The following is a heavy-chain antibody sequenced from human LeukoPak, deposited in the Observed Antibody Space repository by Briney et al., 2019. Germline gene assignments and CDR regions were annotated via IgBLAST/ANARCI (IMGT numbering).Heavy chain of an antibody. V-gene: IGHV3-33*01. Sequence: GGSLRLSCAASGFTFRNHGMHWIRQAPGKGLEWVAIIWYDGSNKYYADSLNGRFTISRDNSKNTLYLQINSLRDDDTAVYYCVRDRGALQYFDYWGQGTLVTVSS. CDR3: VRDRGALQYFDY. D-gene: IGHD2/OR15-2a*01. CDR1: GFTFRNHG. CDR2: IWYDGSNK. J-gene: IGHJ4*02.